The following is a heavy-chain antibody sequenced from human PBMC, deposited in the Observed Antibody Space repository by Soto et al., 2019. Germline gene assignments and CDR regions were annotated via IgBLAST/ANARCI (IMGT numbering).Heavy chain of an antibody. D-gene: IGHD6-13*01. CDR3: TRAAQQLANYGMDV. V-gene: IGHV3-33*01. CDR1: GFSFSSHG. Sequence: QVQLVESGGNVVQPGGSLRLSCAASGFSFSSHGMHWVRQAPGKGLEWVAHLWAGGNIRYYAYSVNGRFTISSDHSKNTLYLQMSRLGAEDTDVYYCTRAAQQLANYGMDVWGQGTTVTVSS. J-gene: IGHJ6*02. CDR2: LWAGGNIR.